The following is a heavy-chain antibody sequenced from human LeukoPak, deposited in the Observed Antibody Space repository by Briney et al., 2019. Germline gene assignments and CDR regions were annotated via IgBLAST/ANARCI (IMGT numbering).Heavy chain of an antibody. Sequence: GRSLRLSCAASGFTFSSYGMHWVRQAPGKGLEWVAVISYDGSNKYYADSVKGRFAISRDNSKNTLYLQMNSLRAEDTAVYYCAKDRLNISDLYYYGMDVWGQGTTVTVSS. V-gene: IGHV3-30*18. CDR1: GFTFSSYG. CDR2: ISYDGSNK. CDR3: AKDRLNISDLYYYGMDV. J-gene: IGHJ6*02. D-gene: IGHD2/OR15-2a*01.